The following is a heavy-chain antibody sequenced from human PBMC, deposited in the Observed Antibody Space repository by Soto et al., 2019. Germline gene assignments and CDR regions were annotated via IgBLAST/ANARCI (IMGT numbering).Heavy chain of an antibody. J-gene: IGHJ5*02. Sequence: SETLSLTCTVSGGSISSGDYYWSWIRQPPGKGLEWIGYIYYSGSTYYNPSLKSRVTISVDTSKNQFSLKLSSVTAADTAVYYCARPNRPLLRPQLRGNWFDPWGQGTLVTVSS. CDR1: GGSISSGDYY. V-gene: IGHV4-30-4*01. CDR2: IYYSGST. CDR3: ARPNRPLLRPQLRGNWFDP. D-gene: IGHD3-22*01.